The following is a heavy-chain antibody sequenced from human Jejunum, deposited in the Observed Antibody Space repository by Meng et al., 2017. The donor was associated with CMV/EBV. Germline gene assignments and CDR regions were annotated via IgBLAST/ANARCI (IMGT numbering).Heavy chain of an antibody. D-gene: IGHD3-16*01. V-gene: IGHV5-51*01. Sequence: SGYGCSGYWIGWGRQKPGQGLEWMGIIYPDDSQTIYSPSFQGQVTFSADKSISTAYMQWSSLKASDTAMYYCARFGGRNFGEHYFDYWGQGTLVTVSS. CDR2: IYPDDSQT. CDR1: GYGCSGYW. CDR3: ARFGGRNFGEHYFDY. J-gene: IGHJ4*02.